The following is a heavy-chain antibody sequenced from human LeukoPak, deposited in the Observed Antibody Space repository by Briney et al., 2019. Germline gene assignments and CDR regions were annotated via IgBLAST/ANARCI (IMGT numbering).Heavy chain of an antibody. V-gene: IGHV4-39*07. J-gene: IGHJ4*02. CDR3: ARGPYLAVAGPFDY. CDR2: INHSGST. Sequence: PSQTLSLTCSVSGGSISRSDYYWSWIRQPPGKGLEWIGEINHSGSTNYNPSLKSRVTISVDTSKNQFSLKLSSVTAADTAVYYCARGPYLAVAGPFDYWGQGTLVTVSS. CDR1: GGSISRSDYY. D-gene: IGHD6-19*01.